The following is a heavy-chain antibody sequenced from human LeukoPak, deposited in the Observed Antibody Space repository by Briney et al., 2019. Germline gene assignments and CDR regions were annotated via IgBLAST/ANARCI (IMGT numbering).Heavy chain of an antibody. J-gene: IGHJ6*03. V-gene: IGHV3-23*01. Sequence: GGSLRLSCAASGFTLSSYAMSWVRQGPGKGLEWVSAISVSGNTYHADSVKGRFTISRDSSKNTLYLQMNSLRAGDAAVYYCAKIRDGYNNYYYYYYMDVWGKGTTVTVSS. D-gene: IGHD5-24*01. CDR3: AKIRDGYNNYYYYYYMDV. CDR1: GFTLSSYA. CDR2: ISVSGNT.